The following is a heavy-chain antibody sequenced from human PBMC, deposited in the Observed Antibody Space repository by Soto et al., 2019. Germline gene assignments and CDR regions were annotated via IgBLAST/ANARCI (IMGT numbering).Heavy chain of an antibody. CDR3: TTVIDIVVVPAADGPNVPYYYYYMDV. D-gene: IGHD2-2*01. Sequence: GGSLRLSCAASGFTFSNAWMSWVRQAPGKGLEWVGRIKSKTDGGTTDYAATVKGRFTISRDDSKNTLYLQINSLKTEDTAVYYCTTVIDIVVVPAADGPNVPYYYYYMDVWGKGTTVTVSS. CDR2: IKSKTDGGTT. CDR1: GFTFSNAW. J-gene: IGHJ6*03. V-gene: IGHV3-15*01.